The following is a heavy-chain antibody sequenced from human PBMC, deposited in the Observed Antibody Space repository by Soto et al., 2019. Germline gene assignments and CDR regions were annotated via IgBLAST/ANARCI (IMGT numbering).Heavy chain of an antibody. Sequence: ASETLSLTCTVSGGSISSYYSSWTRHPPGKGLEWLGYIYYSGSPHYNPSLKTQVTISVDTSQNQFSLKLRSLTAADTAVYYCARDGAAGSTKGPWYYGMDVWGQGTTVTVSS. CDR3: ARDGAAGSTKGPWYYGMDV. J-gene: IGHJ6*02. D-gene: IGHD2-8*01. V-gene: IGHV4-59*01. CDR2: IYYSGSP. CDR1: GGSISSYY.